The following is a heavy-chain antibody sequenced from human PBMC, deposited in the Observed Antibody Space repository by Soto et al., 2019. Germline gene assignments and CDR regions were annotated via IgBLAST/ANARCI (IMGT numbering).Heavy chain of an antibody. CDR1: GDSISSSNYY. Sequence: PSETLSLTCTVSGDSISSSNYYWGWIRQPPGKGLEWIGSINYSGSTYHNSSLKSRVTISVDTSKNQFSLKLSSVTAADTAVYYCARHSGARSGGMIVVITSYYFDYWGQGTLVTVSS. V-gene: IGHV4-39*01. D-gene: IGHD3-22*01. CDR2: INYSGST. CDR3: ARHSGARSGGMIVVITSYYFDY. J-gene: IGHJ4*02.